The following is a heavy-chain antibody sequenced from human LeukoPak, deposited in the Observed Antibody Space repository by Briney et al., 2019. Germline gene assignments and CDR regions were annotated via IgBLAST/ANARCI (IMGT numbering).Heavy chain of an antibody. Sequence: GGSLRLSCAASGFTFSSYGMHWVRRAPGKGLEWVAVIWYDGSNKYYADSVKGRFTISRDNSKNTLYLQMNSLRAEDTAVYYCARDQSSSWFDPWGQGTLVTVSS. CDR1: GFTFSSYG. J-gene: IGHJ5*02. CDR2: IWYDGSNK. V-gene: IGHV3-33*01. D-gene: IGHD6-13*01. CDR3: ARDQSSSWFDP.